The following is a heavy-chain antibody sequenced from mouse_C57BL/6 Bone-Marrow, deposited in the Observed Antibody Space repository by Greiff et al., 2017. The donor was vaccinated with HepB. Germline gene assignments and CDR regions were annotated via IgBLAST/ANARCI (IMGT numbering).Heavy chain of an antibody. CDR1: GFSLTSYA. J-gene: IGHJ1*03. CDR3: ARNRDSTVVGDCWYFDV. V-gene: IGHV2-9-1*01. CDR2: IWTGVGT. D-gene: IGHD1-1*01. Sequence: QVQLKESGPGLVAPSQSLSITCTVSGFSLTSYAISWVRQPPGKGLEWLGVIWTGVGTNYNSALKSRLSISKDNSKSQVFLKMNRLQTDDTARYYCARNRDSTVVGDCWYFDVWGTGTTVTVSS.